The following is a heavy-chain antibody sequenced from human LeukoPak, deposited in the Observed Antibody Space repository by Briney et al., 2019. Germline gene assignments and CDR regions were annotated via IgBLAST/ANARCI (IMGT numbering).Heavy chain of an antibody. Sequence: GGSLRLSCAASGFTFSIFGMSWVRQAPGKGLEWVANIKEDGSEKYYVDSVKGRFTISRDNAKNSLYLQMNSLRAEDTAVYYCARYCSGGSCFYKWGQGTLVTVSS. CDR3: ARYCSGGSCFYK. V-gene: IGHV3-7*04. J-gene: IGHJ4*02. CDR1: GFTFSIFG. D-gene: IGHD2-15*01. CDR2: IKEDGSEK.